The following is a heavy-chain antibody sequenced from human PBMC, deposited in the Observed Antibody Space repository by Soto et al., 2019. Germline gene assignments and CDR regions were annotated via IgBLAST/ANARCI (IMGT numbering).Heavy chain of an antibody. J-gene: IGHJ1*01. CDR2: VSRAGTYT. D-gene: IGHD3-16*01. CDR3: VKYTVTEDLGES. V-gene: IGHV3-23*01. Sequence: EVQLLESGGDVVRPGGSLRLSCAASGFTFSSYAMGCVRQAPGKGLEWVAGVSRAGTYTFYADSVRGRSSISRDNSRDTVDLYMNALRGDDTAVYFCVKYTVTEDLGESWCQGTLVSVSS. CDR1: GFTFSSYA.